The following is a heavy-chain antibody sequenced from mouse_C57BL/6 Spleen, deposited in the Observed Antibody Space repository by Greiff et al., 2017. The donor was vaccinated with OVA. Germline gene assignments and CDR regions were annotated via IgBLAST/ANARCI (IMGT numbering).Heavy chain of an antibody. CDR2: ISYDVSN. CDR1: GYSITSGYY. Sequence: EVKLQESGPGLVKPSQSLSLTCSVTGYSITSGYYWNWIRQFPGNKLEWIGYISYDVSNNYNPSLKNRNSITRYTSKNQFFLKLNSVTTEDTATYYCASRLRRGFAYWGQGTLVTVSA. CDR3: ASRLRRGFAY. J-gene: IGHJ3*01. V-gene: IGHV3-6*01. D-gene: IGHD2-4*01.